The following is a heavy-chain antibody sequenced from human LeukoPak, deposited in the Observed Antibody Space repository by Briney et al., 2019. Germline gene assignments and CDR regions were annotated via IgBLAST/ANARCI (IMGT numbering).Heavy chain of an antibody. CDR1: GFTFSSYG. V-gene: IGHV3-30*18. CDR3: AKDLCSGGSCYYFDY. Sequence: GGSLRLSCAASGFTFSSYGMHWVRQAPGKGLEWVAVISYDGSNKYYADSVKGRFTTSRDNSKNTLYLQMNSLRAEDTAVYYCAKDLCSGGSCYYFDYWGQGTLVTVSS. J-gene: IGHJ4*02. D-gene: IGHD2-15*01. CDR2: ISYDGSNK.